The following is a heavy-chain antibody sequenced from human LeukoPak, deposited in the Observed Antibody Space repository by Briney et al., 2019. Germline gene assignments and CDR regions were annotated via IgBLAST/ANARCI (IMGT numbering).Heavy chain of an antibody. D-gene: IGHD6-13*01. J-gene: IGHJ3*02. CDR1: GASITRGSYY. CDR3: ARDHLRAAAGTRSAFDI. V-gene: IGHV4-61*02. Sequence: SQTLSLTCTVSGASITRGSYYWSWIRQPAGKGLEGIGRTYTSGSTNYNPSLKSGVTISVDTSTNQFSLKLSSVTAADTAVYYCARDHLRAAAGTRSAFDIWGQGTMVTVSS. CDR2: TYTSGST.